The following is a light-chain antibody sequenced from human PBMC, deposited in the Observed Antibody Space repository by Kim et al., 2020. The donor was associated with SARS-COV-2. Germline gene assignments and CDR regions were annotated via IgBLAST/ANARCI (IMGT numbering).Light chain of an antibody. CDR1: QSVRTY. V-gene: IGKV3-11*01. Sequence: APGDRATPSCRASQSVRTYLAWYQQKPGQAPRLLIYDASNRATGIPARFSGSGSGTDFTLSISSLEPEDFAVYYCQHRSNWPPITFGQGTRLEIK. CDR3: QHRSNWPPIT. CDR2: DAS. J-gene: IGKJ5*01.